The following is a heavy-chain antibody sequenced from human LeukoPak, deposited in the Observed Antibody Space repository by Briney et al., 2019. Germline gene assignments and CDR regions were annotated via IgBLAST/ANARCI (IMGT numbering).Heavy chain of an antibody. Sequence: PGGSLRLSCAASGFTFSSYGMSWVRQAPGKGLEWVSAISGSGGSTYYADSVKGRFTISRDNSKNTPYLQMNSLRAEDTAVYYCAKGGVYSSSWSLDYFDYWGQGTLVTVSS. CDR1: GFTFSSYG. D-gene: IGHD6-13*01. CDR2: ISGSGGST. CDR3: AKGGVYSSSWSLDYFDY. V-gene: IGHV3-23*01. J-gene: IGHJ4*02.